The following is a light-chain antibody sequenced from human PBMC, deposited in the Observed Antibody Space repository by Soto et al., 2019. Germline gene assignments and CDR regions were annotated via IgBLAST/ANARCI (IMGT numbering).Light chain of an antibody. J-gene: IGKJ4*01. CDR2: DAS. V-gene: IGKV3-11*01. CDR3: QQRGNWPSLT. CDR1: QSISSQ. Sequence: EIVLTQSPATLSFSPGERATLSCRASQSISSQLAWYQQKPGQAPRRLIYDASNRATGIPARFRGSGSGTDFTPPTRSRAPEDFSVSHCQQRGNWPSLTFGGGTKVEIK.